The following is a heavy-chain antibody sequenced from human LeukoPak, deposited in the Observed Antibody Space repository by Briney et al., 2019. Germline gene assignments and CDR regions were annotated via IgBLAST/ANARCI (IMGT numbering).Heavy chain of an antibody. Sequence: GGSLRLSCAASGFTFSNHWMHWVRQAPGKGLMWVSRINRDGSRTDYADSVKGRFTISRDDAKNTLYLQVNSLRAEDTAVYFCARGGSDTAMARDYWGQGTLVTVSS. CDR1: GFTFSNHW. J-gene: IGHJ4*02. D-gene: IGHD5-18*01. CDR2: INRDGSRT. V-gene: IGHV3-74*01. CDR3: ARGGSDTAMARDY.